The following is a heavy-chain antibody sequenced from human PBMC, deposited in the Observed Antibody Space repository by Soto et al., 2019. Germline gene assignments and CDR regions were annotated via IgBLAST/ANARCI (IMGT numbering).Heavy chain of an antibody. D-gene: IGHD2-15*01. CDR2: ISAYNGNT. Sequence: QVQLVQSGAEVKKPGASVKVSCKASGYTFTSYGISWVRQAPEQGLEWMGWISAYNGNTNYAQKLQGRVTMTTDTSTSTAYMELRSLRSDDTAVYYCARVVFYCSGGSCYSSWFDPWGQGTLVTVSS. V-gene: IGHV1-18*01. CDR3: ARVVFYCSGGSCYSSWFDP. CDR1: GYTFTSYG. J-gene: IGHJ5*02.